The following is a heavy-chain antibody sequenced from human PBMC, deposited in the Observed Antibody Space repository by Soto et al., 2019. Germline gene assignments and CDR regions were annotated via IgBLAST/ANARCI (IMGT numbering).Heavy chain of an antibody. CDR2: IKQDGSEK. V-gene: IGHV3-7*01. J-gene: IGHJ6*03. CDR3: ARADYSNYYYYYYMDV. CDR1: GFTFSSYW. Sequence: PGGSRRLSCAASGFTFSSYWMSWVRQAPGKGLEWVANIKQDGSEKYYVDSVKGRFTISRDNAKNSLYLQMNSLRAEDTAVYYCARADYSNYYYYYYMDVWGKGTTVTVSS. D-gene: IGHD4-4*01.